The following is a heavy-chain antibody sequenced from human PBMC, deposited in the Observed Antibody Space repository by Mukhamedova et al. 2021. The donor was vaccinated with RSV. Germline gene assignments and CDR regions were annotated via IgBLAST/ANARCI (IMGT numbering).Heavy chain of an antibody. V-gene: IGHV3-7*01. CDR3: ARPGSYCSGGGSCFPFGY. Sequence: GKGLEWLANINQDGSETKYVDSVKGRFTISRDNVKNSLYLQMNNLRAEDSAVYYCARPGSYCSGGGSCFPFGYWGQGTLVTVSS. J-gene: IGHJ4*02. CDR2: INQDGSET. D-gene: IGHD2-15*01.